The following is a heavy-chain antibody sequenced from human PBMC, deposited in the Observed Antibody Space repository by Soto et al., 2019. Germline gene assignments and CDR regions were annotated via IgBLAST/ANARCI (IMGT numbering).Heavy chain of an antibody. CDR3: ARGRLWSQLPTW. CDR1: GGSFSGYY. CDR2: INHSGST. V-gene: IGHV4-34*01. D-gene: IGHD3-10*01. Sequence: SETLSLTCAVYGGSFSGYYWSWIRQPPGKGLEWIGEINHSGSTNYNPSLKSRVTISVDTSKNQFSLKLSSVTAADTAVYYCARGRLWSQLPTWWGQGTLVTAPQ. J-gene: IGHJ4*02.